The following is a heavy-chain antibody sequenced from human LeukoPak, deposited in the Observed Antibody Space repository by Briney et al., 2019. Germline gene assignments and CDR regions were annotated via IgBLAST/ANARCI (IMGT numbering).Heavy chain of an antibody. CDR3: AKDSEVTTTIED. Sequence: PGGSLRLSCAASGFTFSTHGMHWVRQAPGQGLEWVAIIRYDGSNKYYADSVKGRFTISRDNSKNTPYLQMNNLRAEDTAVYYCAKDSEVTTTIEDWGQGTLVTVSS. CDR1: GFTFSTHG. CDR2: IRYDGSNK. J-gene: IGHJ4*02. D-gene: IGHD4-11*01. V-gene: IGHV3-30*02.